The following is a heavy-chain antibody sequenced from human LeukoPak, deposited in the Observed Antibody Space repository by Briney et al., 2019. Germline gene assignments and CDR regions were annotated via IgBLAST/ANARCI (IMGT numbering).Heavy chain of an antibody. D-gene: IGHD4-11*01. J-gene: IGHJ4*02. CDR1: GFTVSDNY. CDR3: ARDLYGTTRYYFDY. V-gene: IGHV3-30-3*01. Sequence: GGSLRLSCAASGFTVSDNYMSWVRQAPGKGLEWVAVISYDGSNKYYADSVKGRFTISRDNSKNTLYLQMNSLRAEDTAVYYCARDLYGTTRYYFDYWGQGTLVTVSS. CDR2: ISYDGSNK.